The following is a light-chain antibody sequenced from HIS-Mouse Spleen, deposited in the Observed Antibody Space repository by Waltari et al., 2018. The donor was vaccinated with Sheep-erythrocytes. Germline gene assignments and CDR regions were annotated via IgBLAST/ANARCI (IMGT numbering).Light chain of an antibody. CDR1: SSNSGAGYD. J-gene: IGLJ3*02. CDR3: CSYAGSSTWV. Sequence: QSVLTQPPSVSGAPGQAVPVSSTGGSSNSGAGYDVHWDQPLPVTAPKLLIYGNSNLPSGVPDRFSGSKSGTSASLAITGLQAEEEADYYCCSYAGSSTWVFGGGTKLTVL. CDR2: GNS. V-gene: IGLV1-40*01.